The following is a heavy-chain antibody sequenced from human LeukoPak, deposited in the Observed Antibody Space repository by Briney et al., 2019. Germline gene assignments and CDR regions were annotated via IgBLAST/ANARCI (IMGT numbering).Heavy chain of an antibody. D-gene: IGHD1-7*01. CDR2: IYPGDSDT. V-gene: IGHV5-51*01. J-gene: IGHJ5*02. CDR1: GYSFTSYW. CDR3: ARHLHNWNYGSLPSPPHT. Sequence: GESLQISCKGSGYSFTSYWIGWVRQMPGKGLEWMGIIYPGDSDTRYSPSFQGQVTISADKSISTAYLQWSSLKASDTAMYYCARHLHNWNYGSLPSPPHTWGQGTLVTVSS.